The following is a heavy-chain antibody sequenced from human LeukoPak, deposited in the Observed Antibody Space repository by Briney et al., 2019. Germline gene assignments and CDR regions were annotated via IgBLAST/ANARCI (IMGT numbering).Heavy chain of an antibody. CDR3: ARHKRGDYGGNPGVPDY. Sequence: SETLSLTCTVSGGSISSSSYYWGWIRQPPGKGLEWIGSIYYSGSTYYNPSRKSRFTISVDTSKNQFSLKLSSVTAADTAVYYCARHKRGDYGGNPGVPDYWGQGTLVTVSS. V-gene: IGHV4-39*01. J-gene: IGHJ4*02. CDR1: GGSISSSSYY. D-gene: IGHD4/OR15-4a*01. CDR2: IYYSGST.